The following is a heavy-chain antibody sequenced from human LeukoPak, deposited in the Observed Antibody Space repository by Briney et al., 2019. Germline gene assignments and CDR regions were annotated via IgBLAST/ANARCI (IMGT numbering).Heavy chain of an antibody. V-gene: IGHV3-7*01. CDR3: ARGGAAAGTGNWFDP. CDR1: GFTFSSYG. D-gene: IGHD6-13*01. Sequence: GGALRLSCAASGFTFSSYGMQWVRQAPGKGLEWVANIKQDGSEKYYVDSVKGRFTISRDNAKNSLYLQMNSLRAEDTAVYYCARGGAAAGTGNWFDPWGQGTLVTVSS. CDR2: IKQDGSEK. J-gene: IGHJ5*02.